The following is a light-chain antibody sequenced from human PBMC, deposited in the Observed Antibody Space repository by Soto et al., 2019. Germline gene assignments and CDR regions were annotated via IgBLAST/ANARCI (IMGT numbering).Light chain of an antibody. J-gene: IGKJ1*01. V-gene: IGKV3-20*01. CDR2: GAS. CDR3: HQYGSSPWT. CDR1: QSVSSS. Sequence: EIVLTQSPGTLSLSPGETATLSCRASQSVSSSLAWYQQTPGRAPRLLIYGASNRATDIPTRFSGSGSGTDFTLTISRLEPEDFAVYYCHQYGSSPWTFGQGTKVDIK.